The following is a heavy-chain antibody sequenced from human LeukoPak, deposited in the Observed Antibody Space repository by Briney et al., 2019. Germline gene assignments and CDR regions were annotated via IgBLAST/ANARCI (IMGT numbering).Heavy chain of an antibody. J-gene: IGHJ4*02. V-gene: IGHV3-23*01. CDR2: VTDSAGDT. Sequence: PGGSLRLSCVGSGFTFTDYALSWVRQAPGKGLEWVSAVTDSAGDTHYAECVRGRLTIYRDNLRNILYLQMHDLRVDDTAVYFCAKDGAQPGFFFDSWGQGALVTVSS. D-gene: IGHD1-26*01. CDR3: AKDGAQPGFFFDS. CDR1: GFTFTDYA.